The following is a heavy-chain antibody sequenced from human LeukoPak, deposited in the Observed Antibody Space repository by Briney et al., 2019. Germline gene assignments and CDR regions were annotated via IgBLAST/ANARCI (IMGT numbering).Heavy chain of an antibody. V-gene: IGHV4-38-2*02. D-gene: IGHD3-10*01. CDR3: LRDKAGSFYGSGGYHFNYNGMDV. CDR1: NYSINNGYY. J-gene: IGHJ6*02. CDR2: IYHSGFT. Sequence: SETLSLTCTVSNYSINNGYYWGWIRQPPGRGLEWIGSIYHSGFTYSNPSLTSRLTMSIDASKNEFSLRLTSVTAADTAIYYCLRDKAGSFYGSGGYHFNYNGMDVWGQGTAVTVSS.